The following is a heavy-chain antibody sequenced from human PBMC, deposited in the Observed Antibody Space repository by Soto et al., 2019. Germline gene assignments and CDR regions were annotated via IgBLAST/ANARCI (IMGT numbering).Heavy chain of an antibody. CDR2: ISGSGGST. D-gene: IGHD3-9*01. V-gene: IGHV3-23*01. Sequence: GGSLRLSCAASGFTFSSYAMSWVRQAPGKGLEWVSAISGSGGSTYYADSVKGRFTISRDNSKNTLYLQMNSLRAEDTAVYYCANFPPDYDILTTPLDYWGQGTLVTVSS. CDR3: ANFPPDYDILTTPLDY. CDR1: GFTFSSYA. J-gene: IGHJ4*02.